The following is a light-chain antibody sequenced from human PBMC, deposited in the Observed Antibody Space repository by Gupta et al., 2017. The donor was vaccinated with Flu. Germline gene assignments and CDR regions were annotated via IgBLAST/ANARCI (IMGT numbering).Light chain of an antibody. J-gene: IGKJ1*01. Sequence: VTLGKPASISCSSSQGRGYSDGNTYLNWLQQSPGQSPRRLIYQGSYRDSGVPDRFSGSASGTDFTLKISIGDAEDVGIYCCKRGEHCRWAFGPGTRVEIK. CDR2: QGS. CDR1: QGRGYSDGNTY. V-gene: IGKV2-30*01. CDR3: KRGEHCRWA.